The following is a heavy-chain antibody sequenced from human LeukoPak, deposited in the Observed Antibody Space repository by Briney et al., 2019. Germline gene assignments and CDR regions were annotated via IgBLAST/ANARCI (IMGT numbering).Heavy chain of an antibody. Sequence: GESLKISCKASGYRFTTYWIGWVPQMPGKGLEWMGIIYPGDSETRYSPSFQGQVTMSADESISTAYLQWSSLKASDTAVYFCARLNDDGLSFDYWGQGTLVTVSS. V-gene: IGHV5-51*01. CDR2: IYPGDSET. CDR3: ARLNDDGLSFDY. CDR1: GYRFTTYW. D-gene: IGHD1-1*01. J-gene: IGHJ4*02.